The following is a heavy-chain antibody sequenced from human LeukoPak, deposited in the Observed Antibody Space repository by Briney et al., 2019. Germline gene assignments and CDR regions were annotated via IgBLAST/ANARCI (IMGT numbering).Heavy chain of an antibody. J-gene: IGHJ6*02. Sequence: PGGSLRLSCAASGFTFSSHAMSWVCQAPGKGLEWVSAISGSGVSTYHADSLKGRFTISRDNSKNTVYLQMNSLRAEDTAVYYCAKNSDGYYYYGMDVWGQGTTVTVS. V-gene: IGHV3-23*01. CDR3: AKNSDGYYYYGMDV. CDR2: ISGSGVST. D-gene: IGHD2-21*01. CDR1: GFTFSSHA.